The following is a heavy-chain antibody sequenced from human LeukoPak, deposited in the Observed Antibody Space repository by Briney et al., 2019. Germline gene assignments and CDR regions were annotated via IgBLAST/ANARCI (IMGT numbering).Heavy chain of an antibody. D-gene: IGHD3-16*01. J-gene: IGHJ3*02. Sequence: PGGSLRLSCAASGFTFSSFEMNWVRQAPGKGPEWVSHISSSASEKYYADSVKGRFTISRDNAKNTLYLQMYSLRAEDTAVYYCARRTFGAFAIWGQGTMVTVSS. CDR2: ISSSASEK. CDR3: ARRTFGAFAI. V-gene: IGHV3-48*03. CDR1: GFTFSSFE.